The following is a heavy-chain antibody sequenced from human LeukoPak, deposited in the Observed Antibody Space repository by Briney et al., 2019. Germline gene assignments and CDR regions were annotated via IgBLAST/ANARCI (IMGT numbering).Heavy chain of an antibody. V-gene: IGHV3-30*03. D-gene: IGHD3-3*01. CDR2: ISYDGSNK. J-gene: IGHJ4*02. CDR1: GFTFSSYG. Sequence: PGRSLRLSGAASGFTFSSYGMHWVRQAPGKGLEWVAVISYDGSNKYYADSVKGRFTISRDNSKNTLYLQMNSLRAEDTAVYYCARGGYYGSGRYYFDSWGQGTLVTVSS. CDR3: ARGGYYGSGRYYFDS.